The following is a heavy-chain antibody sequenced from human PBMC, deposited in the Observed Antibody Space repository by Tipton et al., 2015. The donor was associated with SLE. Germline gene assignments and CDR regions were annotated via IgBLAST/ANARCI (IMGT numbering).Heavy chain of an antibody. Sequence: TLSLTCVVSGASISTEGYSWSWIRQPPGKGLEWIGYIFHTGSAYYNPSLRSRLTISLDRSNNQFSLKVNSMTAADTAVYHCARFIAAAGILYWGQGTLVTVSS. D-gene: IGHD6-13*01. V-gene: IGHV4-30-2*01. CDR3: ARFIAAAGILY. CDR2: IFHTGSA. CDR1: GASISTEGYS. J-gene: IGHJ4*02.